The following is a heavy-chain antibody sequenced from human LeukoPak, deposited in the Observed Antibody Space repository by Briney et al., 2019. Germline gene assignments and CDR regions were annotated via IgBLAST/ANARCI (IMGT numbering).Heavy chain of an antibody. J-gene: IGHJ4*02. CDR2: IYYSGST. V-gene: IGHV4-59*01. CDR3: ARANGAYKSFDN. CDR1: GGSISSYY. D-gene: IGHD4-17*01. Sequence: SETLSLTCTVSGGSISSYYWSWIRQPPGKGLQWIGYIYYSGSTNYNPPLKSRVTISVDTSKNQFSLKLSSVTAADTAVYYCARANGAYKSFDNWGLGTRVTVSS.